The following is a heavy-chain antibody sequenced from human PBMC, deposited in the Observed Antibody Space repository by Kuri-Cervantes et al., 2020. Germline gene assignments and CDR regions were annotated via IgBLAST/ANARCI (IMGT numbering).Heavy chain of an antibody. CDR2: INAGNGNT. CDR1: GYTFTSYA. V-gene: IGHV1-3*01. CDR3: ARDHDSSGPGDY. Sequence: ASVKVSCKASGYTFTSYAMHWVRQAPGQRLEWMGWINAGNGNTKYSQKFQGRVTMTRNTSISTVYMELSSLRSEDTAVYYCARDHDSSGPGDYWGQGTLVTVSS. J-gene: IGHJ4*02. D-gene: IGHD3-22*01.